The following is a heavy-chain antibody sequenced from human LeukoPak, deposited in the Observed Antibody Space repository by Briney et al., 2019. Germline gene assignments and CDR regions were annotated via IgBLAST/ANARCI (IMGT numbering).Heavy chain of an antibody. J-gene: IGHJ3*02. CDR2: IIGSGGST. Sequence: GGSLRLSCAASGFTFSSYAMSWVRQAPRKRLQWVSAIIGSGGSTHYTHSLKGRFTISRDNSKNTLYLQMNSLRAEDTAVYYCAKDAYYDILTGYYSAADAFDIWGQGTMVTVSS. D-gene: IGHD3-9*01. CDR3: AKDAYYDILTGYYSAADAFDI. CDR1: GFTFSSYA. V-gene: IGHV3-23*01.